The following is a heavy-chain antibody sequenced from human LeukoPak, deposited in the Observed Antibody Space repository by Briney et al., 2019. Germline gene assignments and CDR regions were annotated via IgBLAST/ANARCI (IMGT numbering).Heavy chain of an antibody. D-gene: IGHD3-10*01. CDR1: GFTFSSYA. CDR3: AQFGPDAQSYYYHGMDV. J-gene: IGHJ6*02. V-gene: IGHV3-23*01. CDR2: ISGSGGST. Sequence: QTGGSLRLSCAASGFTFSSYAMSWVRQAPGKGLEWVSAISGSGGSTYYADSVKGRFTISRDNSKNTLYLQMNSLRAEDTAVYYCAQFGPDAQSYYYHGMDVWGQGTTVTASS.